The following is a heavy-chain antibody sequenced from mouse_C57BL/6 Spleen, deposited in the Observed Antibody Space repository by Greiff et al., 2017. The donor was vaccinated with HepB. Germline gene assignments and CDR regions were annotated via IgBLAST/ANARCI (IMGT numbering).Heavy chain of an antibody. J-gene: IGHJ2*01. Sequence: EVMLVESGGDLVKPGGSLKLSCAASGFTFSSYGMSWVRQTPDKRLEWVATISSGGSYTYYPDSVKGRFTISRDNAKNTLYLQMSSLKSEDTAMYYCARHYYGSSPPFDYWGQGTTLTVSS. V-gene: IGHV5-6*01. D-gene: IGHD1-1*01. CDR1: GFTFSSYG. CDR2: ISSGGSYT. CDR3: ARHYYGSSPPFDY.